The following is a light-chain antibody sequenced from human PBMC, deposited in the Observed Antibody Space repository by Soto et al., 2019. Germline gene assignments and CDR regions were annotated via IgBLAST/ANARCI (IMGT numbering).Light chain of an antibody. V-gene: IGKV2-28*01. Sequence: EIVMTQSPLSLSVTPGDPASISFMCIGILLHSNGYNYLDWYLQRPGQTPQLLIYLGSNRASGVPDRFSGSGSGTDFTLKISRVEAEDVGVYYCMQSLQTWTLGQGTKVDIK. CDR1: GILLHSNGYNY. CDR2: LGS. CDR3: MQSLQTWT. J-gene: IGKJ1*01.